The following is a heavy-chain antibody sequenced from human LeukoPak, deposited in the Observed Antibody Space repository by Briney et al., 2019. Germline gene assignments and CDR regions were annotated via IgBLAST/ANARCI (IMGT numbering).Heavy chain of an antibody. V-gene: IGHV3-74*01. CDR2: INSDGSWT. J-gene: IGHJ4*02. Sequence: GGSLRLSCSASGFTFSSYAMHWVRQAPGKGLVWVPHINSDGSWTSYADSVKGRFTISKDNAKNTVYLQMNSLRAEDTAVYYCVSFYETYWGRGTLVTVSS. CDR3: VSFYETY. CDR1: GFTFSSYA. D-gene: IGHD2/OR15-2a*01.